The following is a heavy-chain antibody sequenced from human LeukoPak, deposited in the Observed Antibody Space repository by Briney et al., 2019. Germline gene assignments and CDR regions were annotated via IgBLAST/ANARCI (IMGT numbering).Heavy chain of an antibody. V-gene: IGHV4-59*13. Sequence: SETLSLTCSVSGDSISTYYWNWIRRPPGKGLEWIGYINYSGSTTYNPSLTSRVTISVDTSKNQFSLKLSSVTAADTAVYYCARISGYSSGWLSPFDYWGQGTLVTVSS. J-gene: IGHJ4*02. CDR3: ARISGYSSGWLSPFDY. CDR2: INYSGST. D-gene: IGHD6-19*01. CDR1: GDSISTYY.